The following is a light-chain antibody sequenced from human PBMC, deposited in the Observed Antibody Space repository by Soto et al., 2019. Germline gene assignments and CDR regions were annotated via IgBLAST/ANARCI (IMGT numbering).Light chain of an antibody. J-gene: IGLJ1*01. CDR2: DVS. CDR3: TLYTSENTYV. CDR1: SSDVGAYNF. V-gene: IGLV2-8*01. Sequence: QSVLTQPPSASGSPGQSVTISCTGTSSDVGAYNFVSWFQQHPGKAPKLMIYDVSKRPSGVPDRFSGSKSDNTASLTVYGLQAEDEGDYYCTLYTSENTYVFGTGTKVTVL.